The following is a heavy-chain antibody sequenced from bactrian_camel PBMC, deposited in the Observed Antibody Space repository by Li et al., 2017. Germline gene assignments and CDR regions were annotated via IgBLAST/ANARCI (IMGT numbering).Heavy chain of an antibody. D-gene: IGHD4*01. CDR1: GFLFSSYY. Sequence: VQLVESGGDLVQPGGSLRLSCAASGFLFSSYYRSWIRQAPGKGVEWVSHINDDGRQLSYLESLKGRFTISRDNAKNTVYLQMNSLQPEDTAVYYCTTGFDPVGYSDFDVQTRYWGQGTQVTVS. CDR3: TTGFDPVGYSDFDVQTRY. CDR2: INDDGRQL. V-gene: IGHV3-2*01. J-gene: IGHJ4*01.